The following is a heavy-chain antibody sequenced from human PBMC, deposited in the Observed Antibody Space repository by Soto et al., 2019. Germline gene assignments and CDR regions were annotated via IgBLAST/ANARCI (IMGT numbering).Heavy chain of an antibody. CDR3: AKSTYYYYGMDV. CDR2: IYYSGST. Sequence: PSETLSLNCTVSGGSISSYYWSWIRQPPGKGLEWIGYIYYSGSTNYNPSLKSRVTISVDTSKNQFSLKLSSVTAADTAVYYCAKSTYYYYGMDVWGQGTTVTVSS. CDR1: GGSISSYY. J-gene: IGHJ6*02. V-gene: IGHV4-59*01.